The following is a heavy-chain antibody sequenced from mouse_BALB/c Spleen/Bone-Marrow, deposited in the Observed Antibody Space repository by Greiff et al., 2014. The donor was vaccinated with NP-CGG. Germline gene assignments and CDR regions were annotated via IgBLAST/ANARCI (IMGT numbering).Heavy chain of an antibody. V-gene: IGHV1-18*01. J-gene: IGHJ4*01. D-gene: IGHD2-3*01. Sequence: EVQLQQSGPELVKPGASMKISCKASGYSFTGYTMNWVKQSHGKNLEWIGLINPYNGGTSYNQKFKGKATLTVDKSSSTAYMELLSLTSEDSAVYYCARWNDGYSLFDYAMDYWGQGTSVTVSS. CDR2: INPYNGGT. CDR3: ARWNDGYSLFDYAMDY. CDR1: GYSFTGYT.